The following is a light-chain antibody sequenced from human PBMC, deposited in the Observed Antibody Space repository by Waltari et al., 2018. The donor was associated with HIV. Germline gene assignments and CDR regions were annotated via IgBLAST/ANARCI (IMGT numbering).Light chain of an antibody. V-gene: IGKV2-28*01. CDR3: MQGLRPLT. CDR2: LGS. Sequence: DIVMTQSPLSLPVTPGEPASISCRSSQSLLHSNGYNYLDWYLQKPGQSPQLLIYLGSNRASGVPDRFSGSGSGTDFTLKISRVEAEDVGVYYCMQGLRPLTFGGGTKVEIK. J-gene: IGKJ4*01. CDR1: QSLLHSNGYNY.